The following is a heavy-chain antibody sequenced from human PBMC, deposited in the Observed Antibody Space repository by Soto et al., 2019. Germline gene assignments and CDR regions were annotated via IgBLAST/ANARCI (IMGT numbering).Heavy chain of an antibody. CDR3: ARVRGGTDIVAFDI. J-gene: IGHJ3*02. CDR1: GFTFSSYW. Sequence: GGSLRLSCAASGFTFSSYWMHWVRQAPGKGLVWVSRINSDGSSTSYADSVKGRFTISRDNAKNTLYLQMNSLRAEDTAVYYCARVRGGTDIVAFDIWGQGTMVTVSS. V-gene: IGHV3-74*01. D-gene: IGHD5-12*01. CDR2: INSDGSST.